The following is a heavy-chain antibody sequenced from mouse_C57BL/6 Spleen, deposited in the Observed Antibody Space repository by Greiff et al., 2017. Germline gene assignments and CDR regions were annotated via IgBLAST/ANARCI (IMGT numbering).Heavy chain of an antibody. D-gene: IGHD1-1*01. Sequence: QVQLQQPGAELVKPGASVKLSCKASGYTFTSYWMHWVKQRPGRGLEWIGRIDPNSGGTKYNEKFKSKATLTVDKPSSTAYMQLSRLTSEASAVYDCARSHGSSPYWYFDVWGTGTTVTVSS. CDR1: GYTFTSYW. CDR3: ARSHGSSPYWYFDV. V-gene: IGHV1-72*01. CDR2: IDPNSGGT. J-gene: IGHJ1*03.